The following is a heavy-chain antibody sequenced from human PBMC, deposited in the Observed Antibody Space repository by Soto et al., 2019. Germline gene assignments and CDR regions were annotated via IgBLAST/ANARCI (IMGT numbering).Heavy chain of an antibody. CDR2: IDGDGTIT. CDR1: GFTFSRHW. V-gene: IGHV3-74*01. CDR3: ARAGLIISRSDYFDS. D-gene: IGHD3-16*02. Sequence: EVELVESGGNLVQPGGSLRLSCTASGFTFSRHWMHWVRQTPGKGLVWVSRIDGDGTITTYADSVRGRFTISRDNAKNTLYLQMNSLRADDTAVYYWARAGLIISRSDYFDSWGQGALVTVSS. J-gene: IGHJ4*02.